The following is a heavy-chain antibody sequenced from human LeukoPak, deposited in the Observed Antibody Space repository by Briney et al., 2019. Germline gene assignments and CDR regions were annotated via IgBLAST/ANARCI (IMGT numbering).Heavy chain of an antibody. CDR2: INHSGST. V-gene: IGHV4-34*01. J-gene: IGHJ6*02. Sequence: SETLSLTCAVYGGSFSGYYWSWIRQPPGKGLEWIGEINHSGSTNYNTSLKSRVNISVDTSKNQFSLKLSSVTAEDTAVYYCAREDCSGGSCYGPYYYYGMDVWGQGTTVTVSS. CDR3: AREDCSGGSCYGPYYYYGMDV. CDR1: GGSFSGYY. D-gene: IGHD2-15*01.